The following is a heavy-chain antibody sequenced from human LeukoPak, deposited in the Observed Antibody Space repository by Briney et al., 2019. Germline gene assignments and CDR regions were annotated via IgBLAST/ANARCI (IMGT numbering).Heavy chain of an antibody. Sequence: GGSLRLSCVASGFAVGRNYMSWVRQAPGKGLECVSLIYSGGAIRYADSVKGRFTISRDSSKNTLFLQMNDLTVEDTARYYCARRPGNWGQGILVTVSS. CDR2: IYSGGAI. CDR3: ARRPGN. CDR1: GFAVGRNY. D-gene: IGHD1-14*01. J-gene: IGHJ4*02. V-gene: IGHV3-53*01.